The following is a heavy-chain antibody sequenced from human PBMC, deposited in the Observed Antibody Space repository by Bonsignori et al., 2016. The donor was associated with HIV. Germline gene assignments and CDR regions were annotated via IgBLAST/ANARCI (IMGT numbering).Heavy chain of an antibody. J-gene: IGHJ4*02. CDR2: ISGNGNTL. V-gene: IGHV3-11*01. D-gene: IGHD2-8*02. Sequence: RQMPGKGLEWVSYISGNGNTLYYADSVRGRFTISRDNARNSLFLQMNFLRAEDTALYYCARESFFDTGAFDYWGQGTLVTVSS. CDR3: ARESFFDTGAFDY.